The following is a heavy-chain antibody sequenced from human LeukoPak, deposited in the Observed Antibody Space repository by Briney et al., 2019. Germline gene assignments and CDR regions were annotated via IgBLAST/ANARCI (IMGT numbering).Heavy chain of an antibody. CDR3: ARDRDDYYDKGIFDY. Sequence: PGGSLRLSCAASGFTFSSYAMHWVRQAPGKGLEWVAVISYDGSNKYYADSVKGRFTISRDNSKNTLYLQMNSLRAEDTAVYYCARDRDDYYDKGIFDYWGQGTLVTVSS. D-gene: IGHD3-22*01. CDR1: GFTFSSYA. CDR2: ISYDGSNK. V-gene: IGHV3-30*04. J-gene: IGHJ4*02.